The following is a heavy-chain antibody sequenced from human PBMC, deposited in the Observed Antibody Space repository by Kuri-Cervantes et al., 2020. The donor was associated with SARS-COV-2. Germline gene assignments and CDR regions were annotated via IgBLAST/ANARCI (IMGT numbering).Heavy chain of an antibody. D-gene: IGHD2-2*01. V-gene: IGHV4-34*01. J-gene: IGHJ6*02. CDR2: INHSGGT. Sequence: GSLRLSRAVYGGSFNNYYWSWIRQPPGKGLEWIGEINHSGGTNHNPSLKSRVIISADTSKNQFSLKMRSVTAADTAVYYCARGLVAVVPSPVLGLGPHYYSYHVDVWGHGTTVTVSS. CDR1: GGSFNNYY. CDR3: ARGLVAVVPSPVLGLGPHYYSYHVDV.